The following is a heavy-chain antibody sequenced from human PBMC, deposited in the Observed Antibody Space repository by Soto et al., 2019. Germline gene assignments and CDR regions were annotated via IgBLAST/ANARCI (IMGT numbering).Heavy chain of an antibody. V-gene: IGHV1-69*01. CDR2: IIPIFGTA. CDR1: GGTFSSYA. CDR3: ARARLLWFGELLYHEPDY. Sequence: QVQLVQSGAEVKKPGSSVKVSCKASGGTFSSYAISWVRQAPGQGLEWMGGIIPIFGTANYAQKFQGRVTITADESTSTAYMELSSLRSEDTAVYYCARARLLWFGELLYHEPDYWGQGTLVTVSS. D-gene: IGHD3-10*01. J-gene: IGHJ4*02.